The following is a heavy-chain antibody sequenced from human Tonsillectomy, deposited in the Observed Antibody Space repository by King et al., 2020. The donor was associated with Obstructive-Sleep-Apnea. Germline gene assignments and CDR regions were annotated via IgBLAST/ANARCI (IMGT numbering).Heavy chain of an antibody. V-gene: IGHV3-9*01. CDR1: GFTFDDYA. CDR3: AKGLGLSRRDPFDY. CDR2: ISWNSGSI. D-gene: IGHD3-16*02. Sequence: VQLVESGGGLVQPGRSLRLSCAASGFTFDDYAMHWVLQAPGKGLEWVSGISWNSGSIGYVDSVKGRFTISRDNAKNSLYLQMNSLRAEDTALYYCAKGLGLSRRDPFDYWGQGTLVTVSS. J-gene: IGHJ4*02.